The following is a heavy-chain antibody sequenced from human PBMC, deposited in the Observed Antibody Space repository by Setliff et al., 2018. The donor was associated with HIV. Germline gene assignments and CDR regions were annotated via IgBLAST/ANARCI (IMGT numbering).Heavy chain of an antibody. CDR3: AREFGAGIRQIVAGEFYYMDV. V-gene: IGHV1-69*05. CDR2: IIPIFGAA. Sequence: SVKVSCKASGGSFSSYAISWVRQAPGQGLEWMGGIIPIFGAAKYAQKFQGRVTMTRDTSISTAYMELSRLRSDDTAVYYCAREFGAGIRQIVAGEFYYMDVWGKGTTVTVSS. CDR1: GGSFSSYA. D-gene: IGHD5-12*01. J-gene: IGHJ6*03.